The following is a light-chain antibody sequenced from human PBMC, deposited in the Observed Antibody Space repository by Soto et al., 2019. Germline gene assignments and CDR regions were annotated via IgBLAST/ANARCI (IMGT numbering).Light chain of an antibody. Sequence: DIQLTQSPSFLSPSIGESVTITCRASQVISTSLAWYQVKPGKAPKLLIYAASTLESGVPSRFSGSGFGTEFSLTISSLQPDDFGSYYCQHMRTFGQGTKVDIK. J-gene: IGKJ1*01. CDR1: QVISTS. CDR2: AAS. CDR3: QHMRT. V-gene: IGKV1-9*01.